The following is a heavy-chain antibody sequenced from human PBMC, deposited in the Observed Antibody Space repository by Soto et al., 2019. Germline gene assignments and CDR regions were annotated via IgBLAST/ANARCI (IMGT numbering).Heavy chain of an antibody. Sequence: QVQLVESGGGVVQPGRSLRLSCAASGFTFSSYGMHWVRQAPGKGREWVAVIWYDGSNKYYADSVKGRFTSSRANSKYTLYQQMNGLRAEDTAVYYCASLAGGSRGWYGHDYWGQGTLVTVSS. J-gene: IGHJ4*02. CDR3: ASLAGGSRGWYGHDY. CDR2: IWYDGSNK. D-gene: IGHD6-19*01. CDR1: GFTFSSYG. V-gene: IGHV3-33*01.